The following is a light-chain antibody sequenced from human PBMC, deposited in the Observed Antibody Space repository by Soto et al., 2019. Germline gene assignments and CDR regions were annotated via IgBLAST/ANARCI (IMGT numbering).Light chain of an antibody. V-gene: IGKV3-20*01. CDR1: QSVSGSN. J-gene: IGKJ1*01. CDR2: IAS. CDR3: LEHGSGPWT. Sequence: ESVLTQSPDTLSLSPGERATLSCRASQSVSGSNLAWYQHKPGQGPRLLIYIASRRATGIPDRFSGSGSGTEFTLTIRRVEPEDFEVYCSLEHGSGPWTFGQGTKVEIK.